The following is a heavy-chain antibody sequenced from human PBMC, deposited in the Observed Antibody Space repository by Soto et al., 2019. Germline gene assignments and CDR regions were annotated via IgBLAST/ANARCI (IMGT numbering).Heavy chain of an antibody. D-gene: IGHD7-27*01. V-gene: IGHV3-33*01. CDR2: IEYDGSNK. CDR3: ARGLGRWFFDL. J-gene: IGHJ2*01. Sequence: QVQLVESGGGVVQTGRSLRLSCAVSGFTFSSYGMHWVRQAPGKGLEWVAAIEYDGSNKFYADSVKGRFTISRDNSKNTLYLQMNGLRAEVTALYYCARGLGRWFFDLWGRGTLVTVSS. CDR1: GFTFSSYG.